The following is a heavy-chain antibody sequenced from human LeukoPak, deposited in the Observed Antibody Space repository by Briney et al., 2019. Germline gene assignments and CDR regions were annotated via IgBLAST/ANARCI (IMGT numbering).Heavy chain of an antibody. V-gene: IGHV1-2*02. CDR1: GYTFTDYY. Sequence: ASVKVSCKASGYTFTDYYMHWVRQAPGQGLEWMGWIYPKSGGTNFAHQFQGRVTLTRDTSINTIYMELSGLQSDDTAVYYCVRDRIQPHGGYAFDIWGQGTMVTVSS. CDR2: IYPKSGGT. D-gene: IGHD5-18*01. CDR3: VRDRIQPHGGYAFDI. J-gene: IGHJ3*02.